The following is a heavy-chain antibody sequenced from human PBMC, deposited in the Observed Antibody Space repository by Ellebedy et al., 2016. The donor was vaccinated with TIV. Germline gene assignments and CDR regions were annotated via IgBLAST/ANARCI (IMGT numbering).Heavy chain of an antibody. CDR2: ISTYNGNT. Sequence: ASVKVSCXASGYTFTSYGISWVRQPPGQGLEWMGWISTYNGNTNYAQKVQGRVTMTTDTSTSTAYMELRSLRSDDTAVYYCARGTSLAPSGYPADYWGQGTLVTVSS. CDR1: GYTFTSYG. V-gene: IGHV1-18*01. D-gene: IGHD3-3*01. CDR3: ARGTSLAPSGYPADY. J-gene: IGHJ4*02.